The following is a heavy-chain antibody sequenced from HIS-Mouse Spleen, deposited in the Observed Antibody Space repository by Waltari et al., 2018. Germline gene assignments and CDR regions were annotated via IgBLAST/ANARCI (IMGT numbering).Heavy chain of an antibody. D-gene: IGHD6-13*01. CDR3: AREIPYSSSWYDWYFDL. CDR1: GGSISSSSYY. V-gene: IGHV4-39*07. CDR2: IYYSGST. J-gene: IGHJ2*01. Sequence: QLQLQESGPGLVKPSETLSLTCTVSGGSISSSSYYRARIRQPPGKGLEWIGGIYYSGSTYYNPSLKSRVTISVDTSKNQFSLKLSSVTAADTAVYYCAREIPYSSSWYDWYFDLWGRGTLVTVSS.